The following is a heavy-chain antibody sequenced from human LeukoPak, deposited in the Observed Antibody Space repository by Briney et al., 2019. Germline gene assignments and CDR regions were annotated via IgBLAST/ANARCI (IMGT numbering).Heavy chain of an antibody. CDR3: ARVPRFDAFDT. J-gene: IGHJ3*02. CDR2: INHSGST. CDR1: GGSFSGYY. V-gene: IGHV4-34*01. Sequence: SETLSLTCAVYGGSFSGYYWSWIRQPPGKGLEWIGEINHSGSTNYNPSLKSRVTISVDTSKNQFSLKLSSVTAADTAVYYCARVPRFDAFDTWGQGTMVTVSS. D-gene: IGHD3-3*01.